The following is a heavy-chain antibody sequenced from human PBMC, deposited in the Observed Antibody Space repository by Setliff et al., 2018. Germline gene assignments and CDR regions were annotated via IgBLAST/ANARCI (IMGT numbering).Heavy chain of an antibody. J-gene: IGHJ4*02. CDR2: INTGNANT. CDR3: ASHGGNSLAIYY. D-gene: IGHD1-26*01. V-gene: IGHV1-3*04. CDR1: GYTFTNYA. Sequence: GASVKVSCKASGYTFTNYAIHWVRQAPGQRPEWMGWINTGNANTKYSQKFQGRVTITRDASASTAHMELSSLRSEDTAVYYCASHGGNSLAIYYWGQGTLVTVSS.